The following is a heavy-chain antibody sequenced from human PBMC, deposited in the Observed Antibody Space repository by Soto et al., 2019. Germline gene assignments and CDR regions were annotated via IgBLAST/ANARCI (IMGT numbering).Heavy chain of an antibody. J-gene: IGHJ4*02. V-gene: IGHV4-39*01. D-gene: IGHD4-17*01. CDR1: GGSISRSSYY. CDR3: ARHDYGGFGL. CDR2: IYYSGST. Sequence: SEALSLTCTVSGGSISRSSYYWGWIRQPPGKGLEWIGSIYYSGSTYYNPSLKSRVTISVDTSKNQFSLKLSSVTAADTAVYYCARHDYGGFGLWGQGTLVTVSS.